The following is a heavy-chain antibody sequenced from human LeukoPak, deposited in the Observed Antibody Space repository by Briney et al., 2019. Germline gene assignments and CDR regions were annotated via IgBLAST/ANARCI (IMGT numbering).Heavy chain of an antibody. CDR1: GLTLSSSW. J-gene: IGHJ4*02. CDR3: ARDLAYSRLDY. CDR2: INPDGNKK. D-gene: IGHD5-18*01. Sequence: PGGSLRLSCAVFGLTLSSSWMDWVRQAPGKGLEWVASINPDGNKKYSADSVKGRFTISRDNAENSLYLQMNSLRVEDTAFYYCARDLAYSRLDYWGQGMLVTVSS. V-gene: IGHV3-7*01.